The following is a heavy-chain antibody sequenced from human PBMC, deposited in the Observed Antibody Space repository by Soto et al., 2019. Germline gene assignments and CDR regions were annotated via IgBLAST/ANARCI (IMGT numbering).Heavy chain of an antibody. Sequence: QLQLQESGSGLVKPSQTLSLTCAVSGGSISSGGYSWSWIRQPPGKGLEWIGYIYHSGRTYYNPSPXSXXPIAVDRSKTQLSLKLSSVSAADTAVYSCARVPDYWGQGTLVTVSS. J-gene: IGHJ4*02. CDR1: GGSISSGGYS. CDR2: IYHSGRT. CDR3: ARVPDY. V-gene: IGHV4-30-2*01.